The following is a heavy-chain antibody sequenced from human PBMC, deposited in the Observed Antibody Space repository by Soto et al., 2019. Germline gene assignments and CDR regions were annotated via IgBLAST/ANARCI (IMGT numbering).Heavy chain of an antibody. J-gene: IGHJ4*02. CDR1: GYTFTSYG. D-gene: IGHD2-2*01. Sequence: ASVKVSCKASGYTFTSYGVSWVRQAPGQRLEWMGWINPSGGTTTYAQKFQGRVTMTRDTSTSTVYMELSSLRSEDTAVYYCARGPATAPDAYWGLGTLVTVSS. CDR3: ARGPATAPDAY. V-gene: IGHV1-46*01. CDR2: INPSGGTT.